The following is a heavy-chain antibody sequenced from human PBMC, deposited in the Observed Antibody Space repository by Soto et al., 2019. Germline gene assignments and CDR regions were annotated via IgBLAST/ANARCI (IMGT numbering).Heavy chain of an antibody. CDR3: ARVGANDFWTGPTQYYFDY. CDR2: IYYSGST. CDR1: GGSVSSYY. J-gene: IGHJ4*02. Sequence: XESLALTCTVSGGSVSSYYGSWIRQPPGKGLEWIGYIYYSGSTNYNPSLKSRVTISVDTSKNQFSLKLSSVTAADTAVYYCARVGANDFWTGPTQYYFDYWGQGTLVTVSS. D-gene: IGHD3-3*01. V-gene: IGHV4-59*02.